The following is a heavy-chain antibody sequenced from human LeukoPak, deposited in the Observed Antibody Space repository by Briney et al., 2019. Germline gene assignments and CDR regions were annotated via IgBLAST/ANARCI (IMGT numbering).Heavy chain of an antibody. Sequence: GGSPRLSCAASGFTASSNYMSWVRQAPGKGLEWVSVIYSGGSTYYADSVKGRFTISRDNSKNTLYLQMNSLRAEDTAVYYCTRYDGGLDAFDIWGQGTMVTVSS. V-gene: IGHV3-53*01. CDR2: IYSGGST. CDR3: TRYDGGLDAFDI. J-gene: IGHJ3*02. D-gene: IGHD1-1*01. CDR1: GFTASSNY.